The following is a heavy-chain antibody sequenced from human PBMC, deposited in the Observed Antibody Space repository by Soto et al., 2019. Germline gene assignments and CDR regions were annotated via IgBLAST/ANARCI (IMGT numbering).Heavy chain of an antibody. D-gene: IGHD1-26*01. CDR2: ISGSGGST. CDR3: AKDPIVGPDHYFDS. V-gene: IGHV3-23*01. Sequence: EVQLLESGGGLVQPGGSLRLSCSASGFTFSSYAMSWVRQAPGRGLAWVSAISGSGGSTYYADSVKGRFTISRDSSKNTLYLQMNSLRADDTAVYYCAKDPIVGPDHYFDSWGQGTLVTVSS. CDR1: GFTFSSYA. J-gene: IGHJ4*02.